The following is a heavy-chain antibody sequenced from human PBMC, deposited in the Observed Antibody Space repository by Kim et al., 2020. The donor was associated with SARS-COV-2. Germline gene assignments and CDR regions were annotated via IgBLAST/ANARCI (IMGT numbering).Heavy chain of an antibody. CDR2: ISYDGSNK. CDR1: GFTFSSYA. CDR3: ARDNPVQHYFDY. D-gene: IGHD6-13*01. Sequence: GGSLRLSCAASGFTFSSYAMHWVRQAPGKGLEWVAVISYDGSNKYYADSVKGRFTISRDNSKNTLYLQMNSLRAEDTAVYYCARDNPVQHYFDYWGQGTLVTVSS. J-gene: IGHJ4*02. V-gene: IGHV3-30-3*01.